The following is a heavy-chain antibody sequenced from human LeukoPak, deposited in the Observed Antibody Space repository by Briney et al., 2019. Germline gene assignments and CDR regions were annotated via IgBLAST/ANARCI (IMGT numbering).Heavy chain of an antibody. J-gene: IGHJ5*02. D-gene: IGHD2-15*01. CDR1: GGSISSYY. CDR3: ARGQSDCSGGSCYFGNWFDP. CDR2: IYYTGST. V-gene: IGHV4-59*12. Sequence: KPSETLSLACTISGGSISSYYWSWIRQPPGKGLEWIGYIYYTGSTNHNPSLKSRVTISVDTSKNQFSLKLSSVTAADTAVYYCARGQSDCSGGSCYFGNWFDPWGQGTLVTVSS.